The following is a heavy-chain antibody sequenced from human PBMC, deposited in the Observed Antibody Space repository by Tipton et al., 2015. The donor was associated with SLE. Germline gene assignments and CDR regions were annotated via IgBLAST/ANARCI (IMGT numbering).Heavy chain of an antibody. CDR1: GFSFSNYA. CDR3: AKASRGQYESWSGHFDE. V-gene: IGHV3-23*03. D-gene: IGHD3-3*01. CDR2: IYSGGNT. J-gene: IGHJ4*02. Sequence: SLRLSCAASGFSFSNYAMSWVRQAPGKGLEWVSIIYSGGNTYYVESVEGRFTIFRDNSDNTLYVRMNNLRVEDTAIYYCAKASRGQYESWSGHFDEWCRGTLVTVSS.